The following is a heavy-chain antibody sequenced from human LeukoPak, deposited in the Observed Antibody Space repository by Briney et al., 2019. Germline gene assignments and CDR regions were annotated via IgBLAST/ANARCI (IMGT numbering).Heavy chain of an antibody. D-gene: IGHD5-12*01. CDR3: ARGMVDENGYETYGMDV. J-gene: IGHJ6*02. CDR1: GGSISSSSYY. Sequence: TPSETLSLTCTVSGGSISSSSYYWGWIRQPPGKGLEWIGSIYYSGSTYYNPSLKSRVTISADTSKNQFSLKLSSVTAADTAVYYCARGMVDENGYETYGMDVWGQGTTVTVSS. CDR2: IYYSGST. V-gene: IGHV4-39*07.